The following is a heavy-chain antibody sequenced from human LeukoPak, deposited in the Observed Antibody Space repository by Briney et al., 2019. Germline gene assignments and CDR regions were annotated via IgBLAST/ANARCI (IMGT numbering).Heavy chain of an antibody. D-gene: IGHD1-26*01. J-gene: IGHJ5*02. CDR3: ARGASNSGSYYNWFDP. CDR2: IYSDNT. CDR1: GFTVSSNS. Sequence: GGSLRLSCTVSGFTVSSNSMSWVRQAPGKGLEWVSFIYSDNTHYSDSVKGRFTISRDNAKNSLYLQMNSLSAEDTAVYYCARGASNSGSYYNWFDPRGQGTLVSVSS. V-gene: IGHV3-53*01.